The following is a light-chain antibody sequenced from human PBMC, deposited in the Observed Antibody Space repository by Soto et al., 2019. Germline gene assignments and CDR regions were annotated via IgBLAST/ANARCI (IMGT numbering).Light chain of an antibody. CDR1: SGSVSTNYH. Sequence: QTVVTQEPSFSVSPGGTVTPTCGLSSGSVSTNYHPSWYQQTPGQAPRTLIYSTNTRSSGVPDRFSGSILGNKAALTITGAQADDESDYYCVLYMGSGTWVFGGGTKLTVL. J-gene: IGLJ3*02. CDR2: STN. CDR3: VLYMGSGTWV. V-gene: IGLV8-61*01.